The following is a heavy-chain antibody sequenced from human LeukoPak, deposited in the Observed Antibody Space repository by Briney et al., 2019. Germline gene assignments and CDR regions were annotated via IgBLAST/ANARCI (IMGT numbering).Heavy chain of an antibody. CDR3: ARGGTYNDILSFDP. CDR1: GGSISSYY. CDR2: IYYSGST. J-gene: IGHJ5*02. V-gene: IGHV4-59*01. Sequence: SETLSLTCTVSGGSISSYYWSWIRQPPGKGLDWIGYIYYSGSTNYNPSLERRVTISLDTSRIQFSLIMTSVTAADTAMYYCARGGTYNDILSFDPWGQGTLVSVSS. D-gene: IGHD3-9*01.